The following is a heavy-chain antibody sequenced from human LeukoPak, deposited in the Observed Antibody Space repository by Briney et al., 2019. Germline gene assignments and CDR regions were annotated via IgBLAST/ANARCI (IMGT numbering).Heavy chain of an antibody. CDR2: INPSGGST. D-gene: IGHD3-22*01. V-gene: IGHV1-46*01. CDR3: AREKRITMIVVPTKPYGMDV. J-gene: IGHJ6*02. Sequence: ASVKVSCKASGYTFTSYYMHWVRQAPGQGLEWMGIINPSGGSTSYAQKFQGRVTMTRDTSTSTVYMELSSLRSEDTAVYYCAREKRITMIVVPTKPYGMDVWGQGTTVTVSS. CDR1: GYTFTSYY.